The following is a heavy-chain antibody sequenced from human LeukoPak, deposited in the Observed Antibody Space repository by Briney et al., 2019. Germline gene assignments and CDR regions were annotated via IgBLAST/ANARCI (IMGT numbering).Heavy chain of an antibody. V-gene: IGHV3-53*01. CDR1: GFTVSSNY. J-gene: IGHJ4*02. CDR3: ARAGDSGSYLFDY. CDR2: IYAGGTT. D-gene: IGHD3-10*01. Sequence: GGSLRLSCAASGFTVSSNYMSWVRQAPGKGLEWVSVIYAGGTTYYADSVKGRFTISRDNSRNTLYLQMNSLRAEDTAVYYCARAGDSGSYLFDYWGQGTLVTVSS.